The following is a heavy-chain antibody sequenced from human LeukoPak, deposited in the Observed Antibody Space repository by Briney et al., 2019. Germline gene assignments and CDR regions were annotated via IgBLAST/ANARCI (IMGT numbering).Heavy chain of an antibody. CDR2: ISNDGSNK. CDR1: GFSFSRYG. D-gene: IGHD2/OR15-2a*01. V-gene: IGHV3-30*18. J-gene: IGHJ4*02. CDR3: AKDWSDFHD. Sequence: GGSLRLSCTTSGFSFSRYGMHWVPQAPGRGLEWVAAISNDGSNKYYADSVKGRFTISRDNPKNTLYLQINSLRPEDTAVYYCAKDWSDFHDWGQGTLVTVSS.